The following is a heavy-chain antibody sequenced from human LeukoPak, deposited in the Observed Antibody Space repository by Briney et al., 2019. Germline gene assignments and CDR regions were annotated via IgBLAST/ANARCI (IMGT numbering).Heavy chain of an antibody. D-gene: IGHD2-2*01. Sequence: GGSLRLSCAASGFTFSSYGMHWVRQAPGKGLEWVAVISYDGSNKYYADSVKGRVTIYRDNSKNTLYLQMNSLRAEDTAVYYCAKDLTKRYCSSTSCYPTHYGMDVWGQGTTVTVSS. V-gene: IGHV3-30*18. CDR1: GFTFSSYG. CDR3: AKDLTKRYCSSTSCYPTHYGMDV. J-gene: IGHJ6*02. CDR2: ISYDGSNK.